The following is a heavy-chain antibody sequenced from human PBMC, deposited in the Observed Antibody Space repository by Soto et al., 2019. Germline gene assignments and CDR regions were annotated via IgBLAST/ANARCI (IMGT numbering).Heavy chain of an antibody. J-gene: IGHJ4*02. CDR1: GGSISSYY. CDR3: ARGPPVDTAMVPFDY. CDR2: IYYSGST. D-gene: IGHD5-18*01. V-gene: IGHV4-59*01. Sequence: SETLSLTCTVSGGSISSYYWSWIRQPPGKGLEWIGYIYYSGSTNYNPSLKSRVTISVDTSKNQFSLKLSSVTAAYTAVYYCARGPPVDTAMVPFDYWGQGTLVTVSS.